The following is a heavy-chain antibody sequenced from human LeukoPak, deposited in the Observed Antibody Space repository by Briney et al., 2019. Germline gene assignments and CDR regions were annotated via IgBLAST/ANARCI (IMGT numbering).Heavy chain of an antibody. J-gene: IGHJ6*01. CDR2: VHHSGSA. Sequence: SETLSLTCSVSGFSISSGYYWGWIRQPPGKGLEWIGSVHHSGSAFYNPSLKSRVTMSVDTSKNQFSLKLTSVTATDPAVYYWARVGAILMCFRVDLGSFHGWGQGTPV. D-gene: IGHD3-9*01. CDR1: GFSISSGYY. V-gene: IGHV4-38-2*02. CDR3: ARVGAILMCFRVDLGSFHG.